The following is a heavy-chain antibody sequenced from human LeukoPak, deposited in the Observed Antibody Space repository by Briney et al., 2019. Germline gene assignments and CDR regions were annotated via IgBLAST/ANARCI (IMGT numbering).Heavy chain of an antibody. CDR2: IYYSGST. Sequence: SQTLSLTCTVSGSSISSGGYYWSWIRQHPGKGLEWIGHIYYSGSTYYNPSLKSRVTISVDTSKNQFSLKLSSVTAADTAVYYCARGEQQLGTWRTFDYWGQGTLVTVSS. J-gene: IGHJ4*02. D-gene: IGHD6-13*01. V-gene: IGHV4-31*03. CDR3: ARGEQQLGTWRTFDY. CDR1: GSSISSGGYY.